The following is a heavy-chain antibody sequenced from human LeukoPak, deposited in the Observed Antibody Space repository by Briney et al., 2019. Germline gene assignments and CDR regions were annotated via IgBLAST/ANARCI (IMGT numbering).Heavy chain of an antibody. CDR3: AKDLRGISSRGSFDI. J-gene: IGHJ3*02. V-gene: IGHV3-23*01. D-gene: IGHD2-15*01. Sequence: GGSLRLSCAASGFTFNSYAMSWVRQAPGKGLEWVSDISSSGGNTYYADSVKGRFTISRDNSGNTLYLQMNSLRAEDMAIYYCAKDLRGISSRGSFDIWGQGTMVTVSS. CDR2: ISSSGGNT. CDR1: GFTFNSYA.